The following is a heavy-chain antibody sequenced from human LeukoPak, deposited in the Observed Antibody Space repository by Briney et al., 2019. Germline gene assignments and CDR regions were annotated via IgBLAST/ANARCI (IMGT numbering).Heavy chain of an antibody. V-gene: IGHV5-51*01. Sequence: RGASLQISCKGSGSIFTSYWIGWVRPLPGKGLEGMGIIYPGDSDTRYSPSFQGQVTISADKSISTAYPQWSSLKASDTAMYYCARYLAAQQTNTVTSPLGYYFDYWGQGTLVTVSS. CDR1: GSIFTSYW. CDR2: IYPGDSDT. CDR3: ARYLAAQQTNTVTSPLGYYFDY. D-gene: IGHD4-17*01. J-gene: IGHJ4*02.